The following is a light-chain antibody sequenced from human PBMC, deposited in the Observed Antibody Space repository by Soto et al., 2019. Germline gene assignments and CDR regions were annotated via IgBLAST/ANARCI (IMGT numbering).Light chain of an antibody. CDR2: GAS. CDR3: QQYGSSPTWT. Sequence: EIVVTQSPATLSVSPGERATLSCRASLNVNSYLAWYQQKPGQAPRLLIYGASSRATGIPDRFSGSGSGTDFTLTISRLEPEDFAVYYCQQYGSSPTWTFGQGTKVDNK. V-gene: IGKV3-20*01. CDR1: LNVNSY. J-gene: IGKJ1*01.